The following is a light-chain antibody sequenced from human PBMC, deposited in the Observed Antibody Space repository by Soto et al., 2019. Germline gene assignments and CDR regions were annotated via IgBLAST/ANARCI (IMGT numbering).Light chain of an antibody. Sequence: QSALTQPASVSGSPGQSITISCAGTMRDVGGYNLVSWYQQHPGRAPQLILYEVRNRPSGISFRFSGSKSGNTASLTISGLQAEAEADYYCSSFTSKSSLIFGGGTKVTVL. J-gene: IGLJ2*01. CDR2: EVR. CDR3: SSFTSKSSLI. CDR1: MRDVGGYNL. V-gene: IGLV2-14*01.